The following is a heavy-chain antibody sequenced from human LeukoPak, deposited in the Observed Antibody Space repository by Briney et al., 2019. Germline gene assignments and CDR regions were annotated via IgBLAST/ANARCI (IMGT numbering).Heavy chain of an antibody. Sequence: PGGSLRLSCAASGFTFSSYGMHWVRQAPGKGLEWVAFIRYDGSNKYYADSVKGRFTISRDNSKNTLYLQMNSLKAEDTAVYYCARAKVLYYYMDVWGKGTTVTVSS. J-gene: IGHJ6*03. CDR1: GFTFSSYG. CDR2: IRYDGSNK. CDR3: ARAKVLYYYMDV. V-gene: IGHV3-30*02.